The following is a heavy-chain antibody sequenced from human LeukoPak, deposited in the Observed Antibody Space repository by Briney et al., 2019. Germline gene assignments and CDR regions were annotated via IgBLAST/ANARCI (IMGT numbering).Heavy chain of an antibody. J-gene: IGHJ4*01. V-gene: IGHV3-11*04. CDR2: ISRGGSPI. Sequence: GGSLRLSCTASGITFSDYYVNWIRQAPGKGLEWLSFISRGGSPIYYADSVKGRFTISRDNAKNSLYLQMDSLRVEDTAMYYCVITAGPPTDHWGQGALVTVSS. D-gene: IGHD1-14*01. CDR3: VITAGPPTDH. CDR1: GITFSDYY.